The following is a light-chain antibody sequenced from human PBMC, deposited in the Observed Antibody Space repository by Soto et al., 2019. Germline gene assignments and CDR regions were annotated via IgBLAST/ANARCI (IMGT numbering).Light chain of an antibody. CDR1: QSVSSY. CDR2: DAS. V-gene: IGKV3-11*01. Sequence: EIVLTQSPATLSLSPGERATLSCRASQSVSSYLAWYQQKPGQAPRLLIYDASKRATGIPVRFSGSGSGTDFTLTISGLEPEDFAVYYCQHRNSWPRLFGPGTKVDFK. CDR3: QHRNSWPRL. J-gene: IGKJ3*01.